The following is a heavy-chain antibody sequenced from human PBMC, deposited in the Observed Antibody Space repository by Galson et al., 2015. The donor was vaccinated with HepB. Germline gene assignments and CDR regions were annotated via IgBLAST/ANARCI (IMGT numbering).Heavy chain of an antibody. Sequence: SLRLSCAASGFTFNSHGMQWVRQAPGKGLEWVALIWHDGSNKYYADSVKGRFTISRDNSKNTLYLQMNSLRDEDTAIYYCARGGGGWWDLPSGIDYWGQGTLVTVSS. J-gene: IGHJ4*02. V-gene: IGHV3-33*01. CDR1: GFTFNSHG. D-gene: IGHD1-26*01. CDR3: ARGGGGWWDLPSGIDY. CDR2: IWHDGSNK.